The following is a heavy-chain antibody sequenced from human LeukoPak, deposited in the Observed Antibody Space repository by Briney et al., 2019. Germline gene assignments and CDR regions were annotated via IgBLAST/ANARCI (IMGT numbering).Heavy chain of an antibody. J-gene: IGHJ6*02. CDR1: GFTVSRNY. V-gene: IGHV3-66*01. CDR3: ATRGLSGYYYGMDV. CDR2: ITTAGAT. Sequence: GGSLRLSCTASGFTVSRNYMSWARLAPGKGLEWVAIITTAGATHYATSVKARFTISRGNSKNTMYLQMNSLRVEDTAVYYCATRGLSGYYYGMDVWGQGTTVTVSS. D-gene: IGHD3-10*01.